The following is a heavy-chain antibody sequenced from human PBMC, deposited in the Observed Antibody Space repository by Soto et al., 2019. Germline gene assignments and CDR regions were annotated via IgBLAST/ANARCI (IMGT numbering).Heavy chain of an antibody. CDR1: GFTFSSYA. J-gene: IGHJ4*02. CDR3: AKENQHLVHDY. D-gene: IGHD6-13*01. CDR2: ISYDGSDK. Sequence: GGSLRLSCAASGFTFSSYAIHWVRQAPGKGLEWVAVISYDGSDKYYADSMKGRFIISRDNSENTLFLNMNSLKPEDTAVYYCAKENQHLVHDYWGQGTLVTVSS. V-gene: IGHV3-30*18.